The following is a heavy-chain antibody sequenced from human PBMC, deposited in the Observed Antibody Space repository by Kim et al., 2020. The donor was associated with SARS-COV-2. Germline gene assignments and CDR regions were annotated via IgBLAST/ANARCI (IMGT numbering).Heavy chain of an antibody. D-gene: IGHD2-2*01. CDR3: ARQLNWVFDY. Sequence: EYAASLKSRVTVSPDTSENQFALQLRSVTPEDTAIYYCARQLNWVFDYWGQGTPVTVSS. V-gene: IGHV6-1*01. J-gene: IGHJ4*02.